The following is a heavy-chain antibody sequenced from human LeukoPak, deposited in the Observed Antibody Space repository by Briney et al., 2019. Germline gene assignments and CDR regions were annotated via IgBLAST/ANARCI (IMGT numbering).Heavy chain of an antibody. CDR1: GGTFSSYA. V-gene: IGHV1-69*05. D-gene: IGHD3-3*01. CDR2: IIPIFGTA. CDR3: ASKLGAYDFWSGSYFDY. J-gene: IGHJ4*02. Sequence: SVKVSCTASGGTFSSYAISWVRQAPGQGLEWMGGIIPIFGTANYAQTFKGRVTITTDESTSTAYMELSSLRSEDTAVYYCASKLGAYDFWSGSYFDYWGQGTLVTVSS.